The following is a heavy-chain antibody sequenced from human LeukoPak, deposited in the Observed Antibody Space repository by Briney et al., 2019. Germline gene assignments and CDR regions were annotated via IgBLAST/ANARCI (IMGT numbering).Heavy chain of an antibody. CDR1: DYTFTSYY. CDR2: INPSGDNT. V-gene: IGHV1-46*01. CDR3: ARGRTNGFNTFDY. Sequence: ASVTVSCKASDYTFTSYYMHWVRQAPGQGLEWMAIINPSGDNTNYAQKFQGRVTMTRDTPTSTVYMEVSSLRSDDTAVYYCARGRTNGFNTFDYWGPGTLVTVSS. J-gene: IGHJ4*02. D-gene: IGHD5-24*01.